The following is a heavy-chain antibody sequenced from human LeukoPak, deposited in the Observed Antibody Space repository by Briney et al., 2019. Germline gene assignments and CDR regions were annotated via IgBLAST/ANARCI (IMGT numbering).Heavy chain of an antibody. D-gene: IGHD6-6*01. V-gene: IGHV3-23*01. CDR3: QLSDSSPAY. CDR1: GFIFSRYG. J-gene: IGHJ4*02. CDR2: ISERGDWS. Sequence: GGSLRLSCEASGFIFSRYGMSWVRRGPGKGLEWVSGISERGDWSSYADSVKGRFTISRDNSKTTLYLQMSSLRAEDTAVYYCQLSDSSPAYWGQGTLVTVSS.